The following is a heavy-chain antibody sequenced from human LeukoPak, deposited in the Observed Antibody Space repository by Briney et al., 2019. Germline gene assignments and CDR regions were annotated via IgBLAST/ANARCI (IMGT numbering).Heavy chain of an antibody. V-gene: IGHV3-30*18. Sequence: TGGSLRLSCAASGFTFSSYGIHWVRQAPGQGLEWVAVVSPDGSTNYYADSVKGRFTISRDNSKNTLYLQMNSLRPEDTAVYYCAKGGGKSAAGIRYYYYYGMDVWGQGTTVTVSS. CDR2: VSPDGSTN. J-gene: IGHJ6*02. CDR1: GFTFSSYG. CDR3: AKGGGKSAAGIRYYYYYGMDV. D-gene: IGHD6-13*01.